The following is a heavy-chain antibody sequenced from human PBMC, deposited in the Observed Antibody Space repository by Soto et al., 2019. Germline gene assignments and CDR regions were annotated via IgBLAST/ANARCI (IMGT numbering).Heavy chain of an antibody. CDR3: ARGEQLVHFDS. V-gene: IGHV1-2*04. J-gene: IGHJ4*01. CDR1: GYIFPDYY. Sequence: ASEKVSCKASGYIFPDYYVHLLRQAPGEGLEWMGRINPNGGGTNYAQKFEGWVTMTTDTSISTAYMELSRLNFDDTAVYYCARGEQLVHFDSWGQGTLVTVS. D-gene: IGHD6-6*01. CDR2: INPNGGGT.